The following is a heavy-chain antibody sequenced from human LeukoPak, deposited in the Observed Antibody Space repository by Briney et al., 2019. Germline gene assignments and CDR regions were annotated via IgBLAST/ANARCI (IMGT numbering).Heavy chain of an antibody. Sequence: SETLSLTCTVSGGSISTYYWNWIRQPPGKGLEWIGYVHYSGSTNYNPSLRSRVTISVDTSKNQFSLRLSSVTAADTAVYYCARQNRRIVVLPAAPSLDPWGQGTLVTVSS. V-gene: IGHV4-59*08. J-gene: IGHJ5*02. CDR3: ARQNRRIVVLPAAPSLDP. CDR1: GGSISTYY. CDR2: VHYSGST. D-gene: IGHD2-2*01.